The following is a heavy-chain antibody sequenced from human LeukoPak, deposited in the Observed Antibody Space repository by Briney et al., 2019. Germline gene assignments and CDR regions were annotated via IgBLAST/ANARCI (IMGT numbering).Heavy chain of an antibody. V-gene: IGHV4-59*12. CDR1: GGSISSYY. J-gene: IGHJ6*03. CDR2: IYYSGST. Sequence: SETLSLTCTVSGGSISSYYWSWIRQPPGKGLEWIGYIYYSGSTNYNPSLKSRVTISVDTSKNQFSLKLSSVTAADTAVYYCARRRGSGSYYPSYYYYYYMDVWGKGTTVTISS. CDR3: ARRRGSGSYYPSYYYYYYMDV. D-gene: IGHD3-10*01.